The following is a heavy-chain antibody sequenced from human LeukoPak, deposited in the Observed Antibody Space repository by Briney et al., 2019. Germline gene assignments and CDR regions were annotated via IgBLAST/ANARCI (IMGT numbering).Heavy chain of an antibody. D-gene: IGHD1-26*01. Sequence: QVQLQESGPGLVQPSGTLSLTCGVSGGSISTTNWWSWVRQPPGQGLEWIGEISLSGLTNYSPSLNSRVTMSLDKPKNQLSLNLSSVTAADTAVYYCSRENGTFSPFGFWGQGTLVTVPS. J-gene: IGHJ4*02. V-gene: IGHV4-4*02. CDR2: ISLSGLT. CDR3: SRENGTFSPFGF. CDR1: GGSISTTNW.